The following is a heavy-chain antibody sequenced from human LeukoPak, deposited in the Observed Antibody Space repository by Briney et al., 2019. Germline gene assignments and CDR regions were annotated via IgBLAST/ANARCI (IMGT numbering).Heavy chain of an antibody. CDR1: GGSISSYY. V-gene: IGHV4-59*01. CDR2: IYYSGST. CDR3: ARGGPPGYYYDYYMDV. Sequence: SETLSLTCTVSGGSISSYYWSWIRQTPGKGLEWIGYIYYSGSTNFNPSLKSRVTISADTSKNQFSLKMSSVTAADTAVYFCARGGPPGYYYDYYMDVWGKGTTVTISS. J-gene: IGHJ6*03.